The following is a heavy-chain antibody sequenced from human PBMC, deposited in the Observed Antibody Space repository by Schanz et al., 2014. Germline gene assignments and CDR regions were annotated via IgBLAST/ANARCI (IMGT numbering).Heavy chain of an antibody. J-gene: IGHJ6*03. CDR3: ARQGIGYQHGRYYYYMDV. CDR1: GGSISSYY. CDR2: IYYSGDT. D-gene: IGHD2-2*01. V-gene: IGHV4-59*01. Sequence: QLQLQESGPGLVKPSETLSLTCTVSGGSISSYYWSWIRPPPGKGLEWIGYIYYSGDTNYNPSLKSRVTISVDTSKNQFSLNLISVTAADTAVYYCARQGIGYQHGRYYYYMDVWGRGTTVTVSS.